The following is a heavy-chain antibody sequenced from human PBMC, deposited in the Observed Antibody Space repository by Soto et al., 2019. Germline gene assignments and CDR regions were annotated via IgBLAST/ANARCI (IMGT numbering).Heavy chain of an antibody. V-gene: IGHV3-23*03. Sequence: GGSLRLSCADSVFTFSDYAMRLVRQSPGKGLEWVSVINSDGATYYADSGQGRFSISRDNSKNTLYLQMNSLRAEDTAVYYCARGGRGHSQPYYFEYWGQGTLVTVSS. CDR1: VFTFSDYA. J-gene: IGHJ4*02. CDR2: INSDGAT. D-gene: IGHD5-18*01. CDR3: ARGGRGHSQPYYFEY.